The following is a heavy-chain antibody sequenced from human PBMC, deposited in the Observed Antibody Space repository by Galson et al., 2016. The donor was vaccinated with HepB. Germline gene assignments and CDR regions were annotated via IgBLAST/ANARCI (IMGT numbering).Heavy chain of an antibody. D-gene: IGHD2-15*01. J-gene: IGHJ3*01. V-gene: IGHV3-7*01. CDR3: LADTYEFDL. CDR2: IKQDGRQE. CDR1: GFSISNLW. Sequence: SLRLSCAASGFSISNLWMNWVRQAPGKGLEWVANIKQDGRQENYVDSVRGRFTISRDNAKNSLYLQMNSLRVEDTAVYYCLADTYEFDLRGQGTMVGVSS.